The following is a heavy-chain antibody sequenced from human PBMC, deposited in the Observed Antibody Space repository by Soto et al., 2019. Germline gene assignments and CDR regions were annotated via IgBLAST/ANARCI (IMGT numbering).Heavy chain of an antibody. J-gene: IGHJ4*02. CDR2: MQNTRST. CDR3: ARRLPAEPYFDS. V-gene: IGHV4-59*01. D-gene: IGHD4-17*01. CDR1: GGSIGNYY. Sequence: SETLSLTCTVSGGSIGNYYWSWIRQPPGKGLEWIAYMQNTRSTNTNPSLRSRVTISIDTSKNQFSLKLNSVTSADTAVYYCARRLPAEPYFDSWGQGTLVTVSS.